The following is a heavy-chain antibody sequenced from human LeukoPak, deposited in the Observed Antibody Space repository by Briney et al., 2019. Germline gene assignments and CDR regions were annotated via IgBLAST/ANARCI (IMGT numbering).Heavy chain of an antibody. J-gene: IGHJ4*02. CDR2: ISYDGSNK. Sequence: GGSLRLSCAASGFTFSSYGMHWVRQAPGKGLEWVAVISYDGSNKYYADSVKGRFTISRDNSKNTLYLQMNSLRAEDTAVYYCARDESSGWYRDYWGQGTLVTVSS. D-gene: IGHD6-19*01. CDR3: ARDESSGWYRDY. CDR1: GFTFSSYG. V-gene: IGHV3-30*03.